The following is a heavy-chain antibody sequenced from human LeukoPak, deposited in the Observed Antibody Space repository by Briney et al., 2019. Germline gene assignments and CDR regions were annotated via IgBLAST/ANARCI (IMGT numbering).Heavy chain of an antibody. V-gene: IGHV1-2*02. CDR1: GYTFTGYY. CDR2: INPNSGGT. Sequence: WASVKVSCKASGYTFTGYYMHWVRRAPGQGLEWMGWINPNSGGTNYAQNLQGRLTMTKDISTSTAYMELRSLGSDDTAVYFCARASASLTGIAALGFDLWGQGTLVTVSS. J-gene: IGHJ4*02. D-gene: IGHD6-13*01. CDR3: ARASASLTGIAALGFDL.